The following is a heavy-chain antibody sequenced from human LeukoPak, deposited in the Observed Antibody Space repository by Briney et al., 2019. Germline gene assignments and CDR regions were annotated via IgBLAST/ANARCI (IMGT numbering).Heavy chain of an antibody. CDR3: ARRTTLPVVGMDV. CDR1: GGSISSNIW. Sequence: SGTLSLTCAVSGGSISSNIWWTWARQPPGKGLEWIGEIFHSGSPNYTPSLKSRVTISVDKSKNQFSLKLSSVTAADTAVYYCARRTTLPVVGMDVWGQGTTVTVSS. V-gene: IGHV4-4*02. CDR2: IFHSGSP. D-gene: IGHD1-7*01. J-gene: IGHJ6*02.